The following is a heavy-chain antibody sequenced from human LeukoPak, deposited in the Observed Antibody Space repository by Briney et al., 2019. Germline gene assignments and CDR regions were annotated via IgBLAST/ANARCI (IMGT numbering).Heavy chain of an antibody. CDR2: IRYDGSNK. CDR1: GFTFSSYG. J-gene: IGHJ6*03. CDR3: AKRLLSEGYYYYMDV. D-gene: IGHD2-21*02. Sequence: GGSLRLSCAASGFTFSSYGMHWVRQAPGKGLEWVAFIRYDGSNKYYAGSVKGRFTISRDNSKNTLYLQMNSLRAEDTAVYYCAKRLLSEGYYYYMDVWGKGTTVTVSS. V-gene: IGHV3-30*02.